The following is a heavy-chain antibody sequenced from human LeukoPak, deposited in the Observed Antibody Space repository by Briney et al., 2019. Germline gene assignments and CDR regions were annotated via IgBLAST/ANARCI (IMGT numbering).Heavy chain of an antibody. D-gene: IGHD2-2*01. V-gene: IGHV3-15*01. CDR1: GFTFSNAW. CDR3: TTGGVVVPAAKGDAFDI. CDR2: IKSKTDGGTT. Sequence: GGSLRLSCAACGFTFSNAWMSWVRQAPGKGLEWVGRIKSKTDGGTTDYAAPVKGRFTISRDDSKNTLYLQMNSLKTEDTAVYYCTTGGVVVPAAKGDAFDIWGQGTMVTVSA. J-gene: IGHJ3*02.